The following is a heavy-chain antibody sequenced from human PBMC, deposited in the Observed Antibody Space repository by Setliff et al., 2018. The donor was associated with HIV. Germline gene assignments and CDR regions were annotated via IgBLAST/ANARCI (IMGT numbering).Heavy chain of an antibody. J-gene: IGHJ6*03. CDR2: LNQDGINK. V-gene: IGHV3-7*05. CDR3: VRVAYEYIYGYNNYYYMDV. D-gene: IGHD5-18*01. CDR1: GFIFNDYW. Sequence: PGESLKISCAASGFIFNDYWMIWVRQPPGRGLEWVATLNQDGINKYYVDSVRGRFTISRGNARNSLSLQMNSLGADDTAVYYCVRVAYEYIYGYNNYYYMDVWGKGTTVTVSS.